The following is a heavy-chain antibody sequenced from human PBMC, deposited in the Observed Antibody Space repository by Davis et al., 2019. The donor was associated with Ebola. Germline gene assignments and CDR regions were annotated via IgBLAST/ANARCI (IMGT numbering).Heavy chain of an antibody. J-gene: IGHJ6*04. CDR2: TSGYEYNT. V-gene: IGHV1-18*01. Sequence: AASVKVSCKASGYTFTSYGISWVRQAPGQGLEWMGWTSGYEYNTNYPPRFPGRTTLTKDRATNTVYMGLRSLTSDDPAVYYCARDLATSSGAHFFYFGVDVWGEGASDAVCS. D-gene: IGHD3-10*01. CDR3: ARDLATSSGAHFFYFGVDV. CDR1: GYTFTSYG.